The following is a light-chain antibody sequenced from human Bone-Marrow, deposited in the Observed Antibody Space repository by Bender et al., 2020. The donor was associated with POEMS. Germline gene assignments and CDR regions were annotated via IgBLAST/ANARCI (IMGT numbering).Light chain of an antibody. V-gene: IGLV1-44*01. Sequence: QSVLTQPPSASGTPGQRVTISCSGSNSNIGTNAVNWYQQFPGTAPKLLIYSDNQRPSGVPDRFYAFKSGTSASLASSGLQSEDEADYYCAAWDAGLRGGVFGGGTKLTVL. J-gene: IGLJ3*02. CDR3: AAWDAGLRGGV. CDR1: NSNIGTNA. CDR2: SDN.